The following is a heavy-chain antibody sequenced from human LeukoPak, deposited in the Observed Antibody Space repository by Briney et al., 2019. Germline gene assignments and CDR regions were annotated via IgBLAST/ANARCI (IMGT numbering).Heavy chain of an antibody. V-gene: IGHV4-39*07. CDR3: ASDCRDGYNSAFDI. J-gene: IGHJ3*02. CDR1: GGSISSSSYY. D-gene: IGHD5-24*01. Sequence: PSETLSLTCTVSGGSISSSSYYWGWIRQPPGKGLEWIGRIYTSGSTNYNPSLKSRVTISVDTSKNQFSLKLSSVTAADTAVYYCASDCRDGYNSAFDIWGQGTMVTVSS. CDR2: IYTSGST.